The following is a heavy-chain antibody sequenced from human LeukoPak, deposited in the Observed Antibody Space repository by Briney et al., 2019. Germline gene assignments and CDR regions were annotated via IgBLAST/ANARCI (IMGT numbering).Heavy chain of an antibody. Sequence: GGSLRLSCAASGFTFSSYAMHWVRQAPGKGLEWVAVISYDGSNKYYADSVKGRFTISRDNSKNTLYLQMNSLRAEDTAVYYCARDRSNDFWSGYYSADYWGQGTLVTVSS. V-gene: IGHV3-30*01. J-gene: IGHJ4*02. CDR3: ARDRSNDFWSGYYSADY. CDR2: ISYDGSNK. D-gene: IGHD3-3*01. CDR1: GFTFSSYA.